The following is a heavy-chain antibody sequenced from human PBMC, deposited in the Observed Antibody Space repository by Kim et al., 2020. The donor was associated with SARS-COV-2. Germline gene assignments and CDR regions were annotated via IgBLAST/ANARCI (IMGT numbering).Heavy chain of an antibody. CDR3: ARDPSWRGNN. CDR2: SYK. Sequence: SYKYYADSVKGRFTISRDNAKNSLYLQMSSLRAEDTAVYYCARDPSWRGNNWGQGTLVTVSS. D-gene: IGHD3-16*01. V-gene: IGHV3-21*01. J-gene: IGHJ4*02.